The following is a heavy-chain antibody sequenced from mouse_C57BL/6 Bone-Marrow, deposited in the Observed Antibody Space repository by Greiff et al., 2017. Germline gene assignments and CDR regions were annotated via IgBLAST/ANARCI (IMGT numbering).Heavy chain of an antibody. CDR3: AFRGPTWFAY. CDR2: IHPNSGST. CDR1: GYTFTSYW. J-gene: IGHJ3*01. V-gene: IGHV1-64*01. Sequence: QVQLQQPGAELVKPGASVKLSCKASGYTFTSYWMHWVKQRPGQGLEWIGMIHPNSGSTNYNEKFKSKATLTVNKSSSTAYMQLSSLTSEDSAVYYCAFRGPTWFAYWGQGTLVTVSA.